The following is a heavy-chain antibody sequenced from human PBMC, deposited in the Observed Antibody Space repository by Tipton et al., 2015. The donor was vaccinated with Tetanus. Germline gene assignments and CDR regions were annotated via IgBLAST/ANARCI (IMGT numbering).Heavy chain of an antibody. V-gene: IGHV3-53*01. CDR2: IYSGSTT. CDR1: GFTVTSTY. CDR3: VRDRGRGNYGTFDY. D-gene: IGHD3-10*01. Sequence: SLRLSCAASGFTVTSTYMAWVRQTPGKGLEWVSSIYSGSTTYYRDSVRGRFTISRDSSKNSFHLQLNNLRDEDTAIYYCVRDRGRGNYGTFDYWGQGTLITVSS. J-gene: IGHJ4*02.